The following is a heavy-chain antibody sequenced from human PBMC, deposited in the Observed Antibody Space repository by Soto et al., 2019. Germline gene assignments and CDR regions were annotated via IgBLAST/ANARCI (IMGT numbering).Heavy chain of an antibody. CDR2: LSYDGINK. J-gene: IGHJ1*01. CDR1: GFTFNSHG. V-gene: IGHV3-30*18. Sequence: QVQLVESGGGVVQPGRSLRLSCTASGFTFNSHGMHWVRQAPGKGLEWVAGLSYDGINKFYLDSVKGRFTISRDNAKNTVYLQTNSLRADDTALYFCVKPIWGGTVTSDFQHWGQGTLVSVSS. CDR3: VKPIWGGTVTSDFQH. D-gene: IGHD4-17*01.